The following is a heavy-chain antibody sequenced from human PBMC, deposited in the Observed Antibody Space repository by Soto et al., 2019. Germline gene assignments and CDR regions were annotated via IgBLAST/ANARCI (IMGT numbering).Heavy chain of an antibody. J-gene: IGHJ6*02. Sequence: PSETLSLTCTVSGGSISSSSYYWGWIRQPPGKGLEWIGSIYYSGSTYYNPSLKSRVTISVDTSKNQFSLKLSSVTAADTAVYYCARLNAGTTYYYYGMDVWGQGTTVTVSS. CDR3: ARLNAGTTYYYYGMDV. V-gene: IGHV4-39*01. CDR1: GGSISSSSYY. CDR2: IYYSGST. D-gene: IGHD1-7*01.